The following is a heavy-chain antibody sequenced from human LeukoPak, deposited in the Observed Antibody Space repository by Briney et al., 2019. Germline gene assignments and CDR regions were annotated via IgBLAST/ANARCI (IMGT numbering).Heavy chain of an antibody. D-gene: IGHD2-2*01. CDR1: GYSISSGYY. CDR2: IYHSGST. Sequence: SETLSLTCAVSGYSISSGYYWGWIRQPPGKGLEWIGSIYHSGSTYYNPSLKSRVTISVDTSKNQFSLKLSSVTAADTAVYYCARDGGQYQLLDYCYGMDVWGKGTTVTVSS. CDR3: ARDGGQYQLLDYCYGMDV. V-gene: IGHV4-38-2*02. J-gene: IGHJ6*04.